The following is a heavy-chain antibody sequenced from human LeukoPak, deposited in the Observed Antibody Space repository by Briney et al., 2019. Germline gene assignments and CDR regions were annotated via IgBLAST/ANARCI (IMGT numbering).Heavy chain of an antibody. J-gene: IGHJ4*02. CDR1: GGSFSGYY. CDR3: ARVGYSYGYPIRY. D-gene: IGHD5-18*01. CDR2: INHSGST. V-gene: IGHV4-34*01. Sequence: SETLSLTCAVYGGSFSGYYWNWIRQPPGKGLEWIGEINHSGSTNYNPSLKSRVTISVDTSKNQFSLKLCSVTAADTAVYYCARVGYSYGYPIRYWGQGTLVTVSS.